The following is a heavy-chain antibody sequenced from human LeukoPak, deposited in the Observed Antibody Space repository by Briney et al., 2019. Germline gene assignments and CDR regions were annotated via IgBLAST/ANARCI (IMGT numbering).Heavy chain of an antibody. CDR1: GFTFDDYT. J-gene: IGHJ4*02. V-gene: IGHV3-9*01. Sequence: PGGSLRLSCAASGFTFDDYTMRWVRQAPGKGLEWVSGITWNSGSIGYADSVRGRFTISRDNAKNSLYLEMNSLRAEDTALYYCAKEDHFASWGQGTLVTVSS. CDR2: ITWNSGSI. CDR3: AKEDHFAS.